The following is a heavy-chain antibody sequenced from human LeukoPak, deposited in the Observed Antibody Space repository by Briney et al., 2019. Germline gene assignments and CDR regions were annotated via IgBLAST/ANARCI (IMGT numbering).Heavy chain of an antibody. CDR2: IGTAGDT. J-gene: IGHJ4*02. CDR3: ARGGYCYDSSGLDY. D-gene: IGHD3-22*01. CDR1: GFTFSSYD. Sequence: GGSLRLSCAASGFTFSSYDMHWVRQATGKGLEWVSAIGTAGDTYYPGSVKGRFTISRENAKNSLYLQMNSLRAGDTAVYYCARGGYCYDSSGLDYWGQGTLVTVSS. V-gene: IGHV3-13*01.